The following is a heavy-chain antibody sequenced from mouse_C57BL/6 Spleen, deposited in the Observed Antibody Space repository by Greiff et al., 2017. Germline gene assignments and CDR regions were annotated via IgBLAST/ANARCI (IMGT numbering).Heavy chain of an antibody. J-gene: IGHJ2*01. CDR2: ISSGGSYT. Sequence: VQLKQSGGDLVKPGGSLKLSCAASGFTFSSYGMSWVRQTPDKRLEWVATISSGGSYTYYPDSVKGRFTISRDNAKNTLYLQMSSLKSEDTAMYYCARQRAIYYGSSFDYWGQGTTLTVSS. CDR3: ARQRAIYYGSSFDY. CDR1: GFTFSSYG. D-gene: IGHD1-1*01. V-gene: IGHV5-6*01.